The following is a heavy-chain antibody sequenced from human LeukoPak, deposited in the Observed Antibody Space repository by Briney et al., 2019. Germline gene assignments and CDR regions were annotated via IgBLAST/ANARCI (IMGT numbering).Heavy chain of an antibody. J-gene: IGHJ5*02. CDR1: GFTFSSYG. D-gene: IGHD6-13*01. CDR2: ISYDGSNK. CDR3: AKANSSSWYPNWFDP. Sequence: GGSLRLSCAASGFTFSSYGMHWVRQAPGKGLEWVAVISYDGSNKYYADSVKGRFTISRDNSKNTLYLQMNSLRAEDTAVYYCAKANSSSWYPNWFDPWGQGTLVTVSS. V-gene: IGHV3-30*18.